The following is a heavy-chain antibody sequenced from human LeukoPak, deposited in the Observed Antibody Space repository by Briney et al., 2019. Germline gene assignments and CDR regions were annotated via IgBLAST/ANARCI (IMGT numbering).Heavy chain of an antibody. CDR1: GFTFSSYA. D-gene: IGHD3-22*01. J-gene: IGHJ4*02. CDR3: ASSYYLYYFDY. Sequence: PGGSLRPSCAASGFTFSSYAMHWVRQAPGKGLEWVAVISYDGSNKYYADSVKGRFTISRDNSKNTLYPQMNSLRAEDTAVYYCASSYYLYYFDYWGQGTLVTVSS. CDR2: ISYDGSNK. V-gene: IGHV3-30-3*01.